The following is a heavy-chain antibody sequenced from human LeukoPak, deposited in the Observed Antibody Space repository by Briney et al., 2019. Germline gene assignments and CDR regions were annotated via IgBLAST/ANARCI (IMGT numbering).Heavy chain of an antibody. V-gene: IGHV4-59*12. D-gene: IGHD3-10*01. CDR3: ARDFPYYGSGSYQGGEAFDI. Sequence: PSETLSLTCTVSGASISSYYWSWIRQPPGKGLEWIGYIFYSGSTNYNPSLKSRVTMSVDTSKNQFSLKLSSVTAADTAVYYCARDFPYYGSGSYQGGEAFDIWGQGTMVTVSS. CDR2: IFYSGST. J-gene: IGHJ3*02. CDR1: GASISSYY.